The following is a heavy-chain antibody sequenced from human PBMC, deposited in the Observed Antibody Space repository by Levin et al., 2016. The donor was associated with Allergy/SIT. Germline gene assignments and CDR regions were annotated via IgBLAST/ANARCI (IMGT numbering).Heavy chain of an antibody. CDR2: ISSSSSYI. J-gene: IGHJ4*02. CDR1: GFTFSSYS. CDR3: AREAGDTDEGRVY. V-gene: IGHV3-21*01. D-gene: IGHD5-18*01. Sequence: GGSLRLSCAASGFTFSSYSMNWVRQAPGKGLEWVSSISSSSSYIYYADSVKGRFTISRDNAKNSLYLQMNSLRAEDTAVYYCAREAGDTDEGRVYWGQGTLVTVSS.